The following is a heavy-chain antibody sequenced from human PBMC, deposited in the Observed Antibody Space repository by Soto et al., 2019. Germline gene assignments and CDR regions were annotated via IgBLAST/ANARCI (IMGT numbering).Heavy chain of an antibody. V-gene: IGHV4-59*01. CDR2: MYFNEST. CDR3: ARDHKEAFDI. CDR1: GGSMSSYF. J-gene: IGHJ3*02. Sequence: SETLSLTSTVSGGSMSSYFLNWIRQAAGRGREWGGYMYFNESTNYNRSLKSRVTISLDTSKSLFSLKLNSLTAADTAVYYCARDHKEAFDIWGQGTLVTVSS.